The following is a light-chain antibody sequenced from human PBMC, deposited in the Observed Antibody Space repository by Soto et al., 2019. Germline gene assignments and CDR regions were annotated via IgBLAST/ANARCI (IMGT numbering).Light chain of an antibody. Sequence: DIVMTQSPDSLAVSLGERATINCRSSQSVLYSSNNKNCLAWYQQKPGQPPNLLIYWASTRESGVPDRFSGSGSGTDFTLSTSSLQAEDVAVYYCQQYYSTPITFGQGTRLEIK. V-gene: IGKV4-1*01. CDR3: QQYYSTPIT. J-gene: IGKJ5*01. CDR2: WAS. CDR1: QSVLYSSNNKNC.